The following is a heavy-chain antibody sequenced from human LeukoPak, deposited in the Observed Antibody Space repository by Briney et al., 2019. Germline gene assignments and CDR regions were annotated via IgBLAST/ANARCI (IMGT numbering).Heavy chain of an antibody. V-gene: IGHV4-39*07. J-gene: IGHJ5*02. CDR2: MYYTATT. Sequence: SETLSLTCSVSGGSIRSLGYFWGWIRPPPGKGLEWFASMYYTATTYYNPSLKSRVAMSVDTSKNQFSLNLTSVTAADTAVFYCARSVSAYAGRGWFDPWGQGTLVTVSS. D-gene: IGHD5-12*01. CDR1: GGSIRSLGYF. CDR3: ARSVSAYAGRGWFDP.